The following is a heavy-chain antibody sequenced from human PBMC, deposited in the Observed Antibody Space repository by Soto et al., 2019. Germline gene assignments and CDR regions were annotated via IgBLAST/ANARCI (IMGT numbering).Heavy chain of an antibody. Sequence: EVQLLESGGDLIQPGGSLRLSCVASGFTFSSYALSWVRQAPGQGLEWVSGISSGGTNTYYTDSVKGRFTVSRDDFKNTLDLQLDSLRAEDTAIYYCVTGVYVIGGYYYDVFDHWGQGTRVTVS. CDR2: ISSGGTNT. J-gene: IGHJ4*02. CDR1: GFTFSSYA. CDR3: VTGVYVIGGYYYDVFDH. D-gene: IGHD3-22*01. V-gene: IGHV3-23*01.